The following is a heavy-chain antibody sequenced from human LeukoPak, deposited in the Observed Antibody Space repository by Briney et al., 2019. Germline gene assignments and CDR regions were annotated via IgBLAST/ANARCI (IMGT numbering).Heavy chain of an antibody. CDR1: GGSVSSRHYY. V-gene: IGHV4-39*01. D-gene: IGHD3-10*01. CDR2: VYYSGTT. J-gene: IGHJ6*03. CDR3: ARRRKGSGINIFYYYYYMDV. Sequence: SETLSLTCTVSGGSVSSRHYYWGWIRQPPGKGLEWIGSVYYSGTTYYNPSLKSRVTISVDTSKNEFSLKVNSVTAADTAVYYCARRRKGSGINIFYYYYYMDVWGKGTTVTISS.